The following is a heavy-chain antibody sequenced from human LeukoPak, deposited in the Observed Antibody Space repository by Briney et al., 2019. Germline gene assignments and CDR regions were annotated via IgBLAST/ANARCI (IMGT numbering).Heavy chain of an antibody. CDR2: IYYTGST. D-gene: IGHD3-22*01. CDR1: GCSLSTYY. V-gene: IGHV4-59*01. CDR3: ARASGGYYNNWFDP. J-gene: IGHJ5*02. Sequence: SETLSLTCTVSGCSLSTYYWSWIRQPPGKGLEWMGYIYYTGSTNYNPSLKSRVTMSVDTSKNQFSLKLNSVTAADTAVYYCARASGGYYNNWFDPWGQGTLVTVSS.